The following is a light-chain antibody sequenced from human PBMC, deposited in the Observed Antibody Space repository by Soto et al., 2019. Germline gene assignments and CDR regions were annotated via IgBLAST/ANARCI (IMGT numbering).Light chain of an antibody. CDR2: EVS. CDR1: SSDVGGYNY. Sequence: QSARTQPASVSGSLGQSITISCTGTSSDVGGYNYVSWYQQHPGKAPKLMIYEVSNRPSGVSNRFSGSKSGNTASLTISGLQAEDEADYYCSSYTSSSTLYVFGTGTNLTVL. J-gene: IGLJ1*01. CDR3: SSYTSSSTLYV. V-gene: IGLV2-14*01.